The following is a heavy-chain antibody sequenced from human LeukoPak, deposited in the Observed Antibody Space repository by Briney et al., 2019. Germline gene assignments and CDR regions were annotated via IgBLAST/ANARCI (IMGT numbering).Heavy chain of an antibody. CDR2: IYYSGST. CDR1: GGSISSYY. D-gene: IGHD6-19*01. CDR3: ARDRGYSSGPYDY. J-gene: IGHJ4*02. Sequence: SETLSLTCTISGGSISSYYWSWIRQPPGKGLEWIGYIYYSGSTNYNPSLKSRVTISVDTSKNQFSLKLSSVTAADTAVYYCARDRGYSSGPYDYWGQGTLVTVSS. V-gene: IGHV4-59*01.